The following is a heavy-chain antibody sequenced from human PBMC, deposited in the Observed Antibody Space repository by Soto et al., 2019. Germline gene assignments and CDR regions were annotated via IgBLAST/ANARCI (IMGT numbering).Heavy chain of an antibody. CDR2: IWYDGSNK. D-gene: IGHD3-16*01. CDR3: ARDYGHYYYYMDV. Sequence: GGSLRLSCAASGFTFSSYGMHWVRQAPGKGLEWVAVIWYDGSNKYYADSVKGRFTISRDNSKNTLYLQMNSLRAEDTAVYYCARDYGHYYYYMDVWGKGTTVTVSS. V-gene: IGHV3-33*01. CDR1: GFTFSSYG. J-gene: IGHJ6*03.